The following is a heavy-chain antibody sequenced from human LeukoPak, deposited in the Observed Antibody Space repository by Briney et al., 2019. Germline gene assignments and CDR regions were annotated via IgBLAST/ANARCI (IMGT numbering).Heavy chain of an antibody. Sequence: GASVKVSCKASGYTFSGFYIHWVRQAPGQGLEWMGWINPNSGVTNYAQKLQGRVTITRDTFTSTAHMELRSLRADDTAVYYCAREVATITVAAAGGIDYWGQGTLVTVSS. J-gene: IGHJ4*02. D-gene: IGHD6-13*01. CDR1: GYTFSGFY. V-gene: IGHV1-2*02. CDR3: AREVATITVAAAGGIDY. CDR2: INPNSGVT.